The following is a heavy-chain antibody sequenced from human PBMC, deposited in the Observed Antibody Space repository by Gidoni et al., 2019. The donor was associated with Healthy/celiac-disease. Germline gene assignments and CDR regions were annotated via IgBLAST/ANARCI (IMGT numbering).Heavy chain of an antibody. CDR2: IYYSGGT. D-gene: IGHD5-12*01. CDR1: GGSISRSRSS. J-gene: IGHJ4*02. V-gene: IGHV4-39*01. CDR3: ASRKLRRWLQLRGPPGY. Sequence: QLQLQESGPGLVKPSETLSLTCPVPGGSISRSRSSWGWIRQPPGKGLEWIGRIYYSGGTHYNPSLKSRVTISVDTSKNQFSLKLSSVTAADTAVYYCASRKLRRWLQLRGPPGYWGQGTLVTVSS.